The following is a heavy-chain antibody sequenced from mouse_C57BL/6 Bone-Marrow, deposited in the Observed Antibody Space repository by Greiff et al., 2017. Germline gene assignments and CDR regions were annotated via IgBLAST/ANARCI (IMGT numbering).Heavy chain of an antibody. Sequence: QVQLQQPGAELVKPGASVKVSCKASGYTFTSYWMHWVKQRPGQGLEWIGRIHPSDSDTNYNQKFKGKATLTVDKSSSTAYMQLSSLTSEDSAVYDLAIPQLRQRSENYFDYWGQGTTLTVSA. D-gene: IGHD3-2*02. V-gene: IGHV1-74*01. CDR2: IHPSDSDT. CDR3: AIPQLRQRSENYFDY. J-gene: IGHJ2*01. CDR1: GYTFTSYW.